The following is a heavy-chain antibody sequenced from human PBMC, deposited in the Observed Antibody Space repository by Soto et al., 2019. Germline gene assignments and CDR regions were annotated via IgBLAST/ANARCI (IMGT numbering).Heavy chain of an antibody. CDR1: GFTFSNYG. J-gene: IGHJ4*02. Sequence: QVQLVASGGGVVQPGRSLRLSCAASGFTFSNYGMHWVLHAPGNGLEWVAVSWYDGTTTYYADSVKGRFNISRDHSTNTLDVKKNSLRAEDTDVYYCARVVTFYGSGFWGQGTLVTVSS. CDR2: SWYDGTTT. CDR3: ARVVTFYGSGF. D-gene: IGHD3-10*01. V-gene: IGHV3-33*01.